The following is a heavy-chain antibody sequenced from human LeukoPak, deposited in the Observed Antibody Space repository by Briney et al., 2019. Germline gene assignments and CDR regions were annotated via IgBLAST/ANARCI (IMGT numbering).Heavy chain of an antibody. CDR2: ISSSSRYI. D-gene: IGHD6-13*01. CDR1: GFTFSSYS. J-gene: IGHJ4*02. V-gene: IGHV3-21*01. CDR3: ARDVIASTGTDY. Sequence: GGSLRLSCAASGFTFSSYSMNWVRQAPGKGLEWVSSISSSSRYIYYADSVKGRFTISRDNAKNSLYLQMNSLRAEDTAVYYCARDVIASTGTDYWGQGTLVNVSS.